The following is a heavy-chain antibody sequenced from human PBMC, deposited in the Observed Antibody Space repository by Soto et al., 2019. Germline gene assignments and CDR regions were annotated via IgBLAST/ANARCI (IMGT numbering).Heavy chain of an antibody. CDR1: GFTFSDYT. V-gene: IGHV3-72*01. D-gene: IGHD1-20*01. Sequence: PGGSLRLSCTASGFTFSDYTMKWVRQAPGKGLEWVGRTRNKANSYTTEYAASVKGRFTISRDDSKNSLYLQMNSLKTEDTAVYYCARGTGITGTAYYYGMDVWGQGTTVTVSS. J-gene: IGHJ6*02. CDR2: TRNKANSYTT. CDR3: ARGTGITGTAYYYGMDV.